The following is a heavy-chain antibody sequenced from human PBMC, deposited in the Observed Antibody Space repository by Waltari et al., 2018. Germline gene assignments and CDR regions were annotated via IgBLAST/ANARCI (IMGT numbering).Heavy chain of an antibody. D-gene: IGHD6-13*01. CDR3: ARADVGIAAAHIDY. V-gene: IGHV4-30-4*08. J-gene: IGHJ4*02. Sequence: SQTLSLTCTVSGGSISRGDYFWTWIRQPPGKGLEWIGYISYSGSTSSNPSLKSRLTISIDTSRNQFSLRLSSVTAADTALYYCARADVGIAAAHIDYWGQGTLITVSP. CDR1: GGSISRGDYF. CDR2: ISYSGST.